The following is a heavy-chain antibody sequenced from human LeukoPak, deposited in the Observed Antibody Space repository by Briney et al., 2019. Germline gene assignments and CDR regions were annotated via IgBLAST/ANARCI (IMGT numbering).Heavy chain of an antibody. CDR1: GFTFDDYA. Sequence: GGSQRLSCAASGFTFDDYAMHWVRQAPGKGLEWVSGISWNSGSIGYADSVKGRFTISRDNAKNSLYLQMNSLRAEDTALYYCAKGWDTAMVNYFDYWGQGTLVTVSS. CDR3: AKGWDTAMVNYFDY. D-gene: IGHD5-18*01. V-gene: IGHV3-9*01. CDR2: ISWNSGSI. J-gene: IGHJ4*02.